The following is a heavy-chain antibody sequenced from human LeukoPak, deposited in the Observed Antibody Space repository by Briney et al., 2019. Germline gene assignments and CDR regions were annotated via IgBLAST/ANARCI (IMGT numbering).Heavy chain of an antibody. Sequence: SVKVSCKASGGTFSSYAISWVRQAPGQGLEWMGGIIPIFGTANYAQKFQGRVTITADESTSTVYMELSSLRSEDTAVYYCARGAPYYDFWSGYYTALKGFDYWGQGTLVTVSS. V-gene: IGHV1-69*13. J-gene: IGHJ4*02. D-gene: IGHD3-3*01. CDR3: ARGAPYYDFWSGYYTALKGFDY. CDR1: GGTFSSYA. CDR2: IIPIFGTA.